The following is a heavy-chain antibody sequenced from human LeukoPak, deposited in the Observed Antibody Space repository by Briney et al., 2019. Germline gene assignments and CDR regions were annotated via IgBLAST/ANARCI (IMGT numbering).Heavy chain of an antibody. J-gene: IGHJ6*04. D-gene: IGHD2-21*02. CDR3: ARDNREVRGGDCFDV. V-gene: IGHV1-2*02. CDR2: INPNSGVT. CDR1: GYTFTDYY. Sequence: ASVKVSCKASGYTFTDYYIHWVRQAPGQGLEWMGWINPNSGVTNYAQKFQGRVTMTRDTSITTAYMELSRLRPDDTAVYYCARDNREVRGGDCFDVWGKGTTVTISS.